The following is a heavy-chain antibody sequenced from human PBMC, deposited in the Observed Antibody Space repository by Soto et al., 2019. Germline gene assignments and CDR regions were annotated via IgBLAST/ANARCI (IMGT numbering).Heavy chain of an antibody. CDR3: ARLNYGDLFDY. CDR2: ISSRSSTI. Sequence: PGGSLRLSCATSGLTFSDYYMSWIRQAPGKGLEWVSYISSRSSTIYYADSVKGRFTISRDNTKNSLYVQMNSLRAEDTAVYYCARLNYGDLFDYWGQGTPVTVSS. J-gene: IGHJ4*02. V-gene: IGHV3-11*01. D-gene: IGHD4-17*01. CDR1: GLTFSDYY.